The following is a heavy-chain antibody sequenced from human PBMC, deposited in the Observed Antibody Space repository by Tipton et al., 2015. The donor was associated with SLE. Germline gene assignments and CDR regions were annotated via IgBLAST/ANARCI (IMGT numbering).Heavy chain of an antibody. Sequence: TLSLTCAVYGGSFSGYYWSWIRQPPGKGLEWIGEINHSGSANYNPSLKSRVTISVDTSKNQFSLKLSSVTAADTAVYYCARGRIVVVASYYYGMDVWGQGTTVTVS. D-gene: IGHD3-22*01. CDR3: ARGRIVVVASYYYGMDV. V-gene: IGHV4-34*01. CDR2: INHSGSA. CDR1: GGSFSGYY. J-gene: IGHJ6*02.